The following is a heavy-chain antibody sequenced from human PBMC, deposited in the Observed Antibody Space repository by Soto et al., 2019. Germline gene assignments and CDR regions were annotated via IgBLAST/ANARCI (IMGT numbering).Heavy chain of an antibody. V-gene: IGHV4-61*01. CDR2: IYYSGST. Sequence: SETLSLTCTVSGVSIRASSYYWGWIRQPPGKGLEWVAYIYYSGSTNYNPSLKSRVTISLDTSKIQFSLILRSVTAADTAVYYCARGGTAMVLGPVDYWGQGTLVTVSS. CDR1: GVSIRASSYY. CDR3: ARGGTAMVLGPVDY. J-gene: IGHJ4*02. D-gene: IGHD5-18*01.